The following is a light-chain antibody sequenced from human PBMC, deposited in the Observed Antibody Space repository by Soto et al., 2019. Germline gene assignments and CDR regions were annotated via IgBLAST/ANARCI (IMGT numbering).Light chain of an antibody. CDR2: GAS. V-gene: IGKV3-20*01. CDR3: RQYGNIPFT. CDR1: QSISSTY. Sequence: EIVLTQSPGTMSLSPGERATLSCRASQSISSTYLGWYQQKPGQAPRLLISGASSRAPGIPDRFSGSGSGTDFIHTIPRLGPEDFAEYYFRQYGNIPFTFAPGPKWKS. J-gene: IGKJ3*01.